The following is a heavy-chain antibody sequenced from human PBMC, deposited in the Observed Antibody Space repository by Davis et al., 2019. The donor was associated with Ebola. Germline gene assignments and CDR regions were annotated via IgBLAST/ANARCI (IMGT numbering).Heavy chain of an antibody. CDR2: IRGKTKDYAT. CDR3: TTLIDF. V-gene: IGHV3-73*01. J-gene: IGHJ4*02. CDR1: GFSFSGAA. Sequence: PGGSLRLSCVGSGFSFSGAAIHWVRQAPGKGLEWVGRIRGKTKDYATAYVESVKGRFTISREDGKSTAYLQMHSLKSEDAAVYYCTTLIDFWGQGTLVTVSS.